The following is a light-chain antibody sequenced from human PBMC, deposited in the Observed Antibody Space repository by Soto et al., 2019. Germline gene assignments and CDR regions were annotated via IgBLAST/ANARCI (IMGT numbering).Light chain of an antibody. V-gene: IGKV3-15*01. CDR1: QSVSTK. CDR3: QQYNDRPPWT. CDR2: DES. Sequence: EIVMTQSPATLSVSPGERASLSCRASQSVSTKLAWYQQKGRQAPRLLIYDESTRATGIPASFSGSGSGTQFTLTISSLQSEDFAVYYCQQYNDRPPWTFGQGTKVEIK. J-gene: IGKJ1*01.